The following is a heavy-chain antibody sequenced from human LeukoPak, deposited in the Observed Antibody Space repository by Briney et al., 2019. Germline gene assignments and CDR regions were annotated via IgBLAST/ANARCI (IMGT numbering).Heavy chain of an antibody. V-gene: IGHV3-23*01. D-gene: IGHD3-3*01. CDR2: ISNSGGST. J-gene: IGHJ4*02. CDR1: GFTFNNYA. CDR3: AKVGGPFLEWLLSFYYFDY. Sequence: PGGSLRLSCAASGFTFNNYAMTWVRQAPGRGLEWVSTISNSGGSTYYADSVKGRFTISRDNSKNTLYLQMNSLRAEDTAVYYCAKVGGPFLEWLLSFYYFDYWGQGTLVTVSS.